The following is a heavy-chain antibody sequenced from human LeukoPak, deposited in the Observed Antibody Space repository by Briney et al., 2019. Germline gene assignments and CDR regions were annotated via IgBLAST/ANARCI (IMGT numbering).Heavy chain of an antibody. J-gene: IGHJ5*02. V-gene: IGHV3-21*01. CDR3: AGSERRVADP. D-gene: IGHD2-15*01. CDR2: ISSSSSYI. CDR1: GLTFSSYS. Sequence: GGSLRLSCAASGLTFSSYSMNWVRQAPGKGLEWVSSISSSSSYIYYADSVKGRFTISRDNAKNSPYLQMNSLRGEDTAVYYCAGSERRVADPWGQGTLVTVSS.